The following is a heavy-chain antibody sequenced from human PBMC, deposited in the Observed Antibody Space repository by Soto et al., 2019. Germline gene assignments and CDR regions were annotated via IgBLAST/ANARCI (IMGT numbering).Heavy chain of an antibody. Sequence: SETLSLTCTVSGGSISSYYWSWIRQPPGKGLEWIGYIYYSGSTNYNPSLKSRVTISVDTSKNQFSLKLSSVTAADTAVYYCTRWYGGSLDYWGQGTLVTVSS. V-gene: IGHV4-59*01. CDR3: TRWYGGSLDY. CDR1: GGSISSYY. J-gene: IGHJ4*02. CDR2: IYYSGST. D-gene: IGHD4-17*01.